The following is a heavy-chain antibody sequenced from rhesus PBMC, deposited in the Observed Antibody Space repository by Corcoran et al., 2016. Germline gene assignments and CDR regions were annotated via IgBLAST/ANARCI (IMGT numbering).Heavy chain of an antibody. Sequence: QVQLQESGPGLVKPSETLSLTCAVSGGSFSGYYWGWIRPPPGKGLEWGGYISGSSGTTPYTPSLTIRVPISTDTSKTQFSLKLSSVTAADTAVYYCARFVAAAGTYYFDYWGQGVLVTVSS. CDR2: ISGSSGTT. V-gene: IGHV4-165*01. D-gene: IGHD6-31*01. CDR3: ARFVAAAGTYYFDY. CDR1: GGSFSGYY. J-gene: IGHJ4*01.